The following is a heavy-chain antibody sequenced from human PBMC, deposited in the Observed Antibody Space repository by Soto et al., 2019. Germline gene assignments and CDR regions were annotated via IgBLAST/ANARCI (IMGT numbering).Heavy chain of an antibody. V-gene: IGHV3-33*01. CDR3: ARWGDIVVVPAAFDAFDI. Sequence: GGSLRLSCAASGFTFSSYGMHWVRQAPGKGLEWVAVIWYDGSNKYYADSVKGRFTISRDNSKNTLYLQMNSLRAEDTAVYYCARWGDIVVVPAAFDAFDIWGQGTMVTVSS. CDR2: IWYDGSNK. J-gene: IGHJ3*02. D-gene: IGHD2-2*01. CDR1: GFTFSSYG.